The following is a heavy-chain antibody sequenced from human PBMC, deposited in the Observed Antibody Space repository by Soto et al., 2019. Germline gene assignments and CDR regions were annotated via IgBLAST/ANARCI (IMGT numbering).Heavy chain of an antibody. CDR2: ISGSGGST. Sequence: GGSLRLSCAASGFTFSSYAMSWVRQAPGKGLEWVSAISGSGGSTYYADSVKGRFTISRDNSKNTLYLQMNSLRAEDTAVYYCANARGSYYAFDIWGQGTMVTVSS. J-gene: IGHJ3*02. V-gene: IGHV3-23*01. CDR3: ANARGSYYAFDI. D-gene: IGHD1-26*01. CDR1: GFTFSSYA.